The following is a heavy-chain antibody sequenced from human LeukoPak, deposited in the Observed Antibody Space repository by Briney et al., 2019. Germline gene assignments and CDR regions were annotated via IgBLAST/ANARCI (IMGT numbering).Heavy chain of an antibody. CDR1: GFTFSRYL. D-gene: IGHD3-22*01. V-gene: IGHV3-64D*06. CDR2: ISTNGGST. CDR3: VKDANYYDSSVYYDY. Sequence: GGSLRLSCSASGFTFSRYLMHWVRQAPGKGLEYVSAISTNGGSTYYADSVKGRFTISRDNSKNTLYLQMSSLRTEDTAVYYCVKDANYYDSSVYYDYWGQGTLVTVSS. J-gene: IGHJ4*02.